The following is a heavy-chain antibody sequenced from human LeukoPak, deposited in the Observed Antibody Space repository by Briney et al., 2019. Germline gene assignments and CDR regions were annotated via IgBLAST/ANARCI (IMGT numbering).Heavy chain of an antibody. D-gene: IGHD3-22*01. J-gene: IGHJ3*02. Sequence: GGSLRLSCAASGFTFSSYAMSWVRQAPGKGLEWVSAISGSGGSTYYADSVKGRFTISRDNSKNTLYLQMNSLRAEDTAVYYCAKAGYYDSSGYYDAGAFDIWGQGTMVTVSS. CDR2: ISGSGGST. CDR3: AKAGYYDSSGYYDAGAFDI. V-gene: IGHV3-23*01. CDR1: GFTFSSYA.